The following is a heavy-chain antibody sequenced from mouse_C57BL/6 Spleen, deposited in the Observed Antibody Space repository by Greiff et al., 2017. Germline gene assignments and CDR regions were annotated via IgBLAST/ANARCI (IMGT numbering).Heavy chain of an antibody. D-gene: IGHD2-4*01. J-gene: IGHJ3*01. CDR1: GFSLTSYG. Sequence: QVQLKESGPGLVQPSQRLSITCTVSGFSLTSYGVHWVRQSPGKGLEWLGVIWSGGSTDYNAAFISRLSISKDNSKSQVFFKMNSLQADDTAIYYCAREGDYDYDGFAYWGQGTLVTVSA. CDR3: AREGDYDYDGFAY. V-gene: IGHV2-2*01. CDR2: IWSGGST.